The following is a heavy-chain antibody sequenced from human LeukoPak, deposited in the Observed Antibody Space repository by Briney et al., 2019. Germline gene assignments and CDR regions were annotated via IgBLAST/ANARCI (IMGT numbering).Heavy chain of an antibody. CDR3: ARGPYYYDSSGYYRYYYYGMDV. V-gene: IGHV3-30-3*01. CDR1: GVTFSSYA. J-gene: IGHJ6*02. Sequence: GGSLRLSCAASGVTFSSYAMHWVRQAPGKGLEWVAVISYDGSNKYYADSVKGRLTISRDNSKNTLYLQMNSLRAEDTAVYYCARGPYYYDSSGYYRYYYYGMDVWGQGTTVTVSS. D-gene: IGHD3-22*01. CDR2: ISYDGSNK.